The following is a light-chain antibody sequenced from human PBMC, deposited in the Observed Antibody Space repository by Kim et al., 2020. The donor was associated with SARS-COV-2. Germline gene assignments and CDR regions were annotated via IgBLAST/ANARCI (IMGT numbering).Light chain of an antibody. CDR2: DAS. CDR3: HQYYSYPLA. V-gene: IGKV1-5*01. CDR1: QRVSTS. J-gene: IGKJ4*01. Sequence: ASIGDSATITCRARQRVSTSLAWYQQKPGKAPSLLIYDASTLESGVPPRFSGSGSGTEFTLTIYSLQPDDFATYYCHQYYSYPLAFGGGTKLEI.